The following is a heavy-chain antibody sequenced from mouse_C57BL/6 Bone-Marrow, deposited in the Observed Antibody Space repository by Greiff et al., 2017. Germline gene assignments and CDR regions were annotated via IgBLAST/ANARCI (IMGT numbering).Heavy chain of an antibody. CDR1: GYSITSDY. J-gene: IGHJ1*03. D-gene: IGHD2-1*01. V-gene: IGHV3-8*01. Sequence: EVKLQESGPGLAKPSQTLSLTCSVTGYSITSDYWNWIRKFPGNKLEYMGYISYSGSTYYNPSLKSRISITRDTSKNQYYLQLNSVTTEDTATYYCARGAIYYGNYDWYFDVWGTGTTVTVSS. CDR2: ISYSGST. CDR3: ARGAIYYGNYDWYFDV.